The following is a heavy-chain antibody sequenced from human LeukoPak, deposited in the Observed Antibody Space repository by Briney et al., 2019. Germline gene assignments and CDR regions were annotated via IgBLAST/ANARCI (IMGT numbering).Heavy chain of an antibody. V-gene: IGHV4-4*02. CDR1: GGSISSDNW. CDR3: ATNGWSCLYH. Sequence: SGTLSLTCAVSGGSISSDNWWSWVRQPPGKGLEWIGEIYHSGSTNYNPSLQSRVTITVDKSNSHFSLRLTSVTAADTAVYYCATNGWSCLYHSGQGALVTASS. CDR2: IYHSGST. D-gene: IGHD6-19*01. J-gene: IGHJ1*01.